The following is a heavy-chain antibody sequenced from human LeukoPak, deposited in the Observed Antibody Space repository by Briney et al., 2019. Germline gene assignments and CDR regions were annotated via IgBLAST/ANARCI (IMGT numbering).Heavy chain of an antibody. CDR2: ISSSSSYI. CDR3: ARWSGYGGNGGLDY. V-gene: IGHV3-21*01. CDR1: GFTFSSYS. D-gene: IGHD6-25*01. J-gene: IGHJ4*02. Sequence: PGGSLRLSCAASGFTFSSYSMNWVRQAPRKGLEWVSSISSSSSYIYYADSVKGRFTISRDNAKNSLYLQMNSLRAEDTAVYYCARWSGYGGNGGLDYWGQGTLVTVSS.